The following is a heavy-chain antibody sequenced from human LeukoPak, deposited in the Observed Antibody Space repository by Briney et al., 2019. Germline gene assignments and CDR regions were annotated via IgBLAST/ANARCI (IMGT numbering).Heavy chain of an antibody. Sequence: TASESLSLTRTVSGGSINSYYWSWIRQPPGKGLEWVGYIYTSGSTNYNPSLKSRATISADTSKNQFSLKLSSVTAADTAVYYCARHLHSDGSGSYLNWFDPWGPGTLVTVSS. CDR2: IYTSGST. CDR3: ARHLHSDGSGSYLNWFDP. V-gene: IGHV4-4*09. J-gene: IGHJ5*02. D-gene: IGHD3-10*01. CDR1: GGSINSYY.